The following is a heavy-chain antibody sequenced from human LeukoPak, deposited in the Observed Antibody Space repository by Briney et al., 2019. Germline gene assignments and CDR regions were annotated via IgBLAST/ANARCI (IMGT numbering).Heavy chain of an antibody. Sequence: ASVNVSCKPSGYTFTNYAISWVRQAPGQGLEWMGWISGYNGNTNYAQNLQGRVTTTTDTSTSTAYMELRSLRSDDTAVYYCASNPMVRGVITDYWGQGTLVTVSS. D-gene: IGHD3-10*01. CDR3: ASNPMVRGVITDY. V-gene: IGHV1-18*01. CDR1: GYTFTNYA. CDR2: ISGYNGNT. J-gene: IGHJ4*02.